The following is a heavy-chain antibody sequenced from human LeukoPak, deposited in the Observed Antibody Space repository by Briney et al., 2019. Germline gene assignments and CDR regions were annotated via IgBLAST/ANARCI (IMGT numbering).Heavy chain of an antibody. J-gene: IGHJ4*02. Sequence: GASVKVSCKASGYTFSNYYMHWVRQAPGQGLEWMGIINPSGGSTSYAQKFQGRVTMTRDTSTSTVYMELSSLRSEDTAVYYCVRWHFVDYRFDYWGQGTLVTVSS. CDR1: GYTFSNYY. V-gene: IGHV1-46*01. CDR3: VRWHFVDYRFDY. CDR2: INPSGGST. D-gene: IGHD4-11*01.